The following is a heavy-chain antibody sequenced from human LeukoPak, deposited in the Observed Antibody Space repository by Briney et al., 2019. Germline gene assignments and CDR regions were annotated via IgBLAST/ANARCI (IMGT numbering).Heavy chain of an antibody. Sequence: GGSLRLSCAASGFTFSSYGMHWVRQAPGKGLEWVAVISYDGSNKYYADSVKGRFTISRDNSKNTLYLQMNSLRAEDTAVYYCAKDLIAAAADWGQGTLVTVSS. J-gene: IGHJ4*02. CDR1: GFTFSSYG. CDR2: ISYDGSNK. CDR3: AKDLIAAAAD. D-gene: IGHD6-13*01. V-gene: IGHV3-30*18.